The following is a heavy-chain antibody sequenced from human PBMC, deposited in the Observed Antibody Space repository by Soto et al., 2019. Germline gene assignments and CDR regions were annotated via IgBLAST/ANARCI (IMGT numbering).Heavy chain of an antibody. CDR2: IYSGGGT. J-gene: IGHJ4*02. Sequence: GGSLRLSCAASDFTVGNNYMTWVRQAPGKGLEWVSVIYSGGGTMYTDSVKGRFTISRDSSKNTLYLQMNSLRVEGTAVYYCAKRADSGTYYYFDCWGQATLVTVSP. CDR3: AKRADSGTYYYFDC. CDR1: DFTVGNNY. D-gene: IGHD1-26*01. V-gene: IGHV3-53*01.